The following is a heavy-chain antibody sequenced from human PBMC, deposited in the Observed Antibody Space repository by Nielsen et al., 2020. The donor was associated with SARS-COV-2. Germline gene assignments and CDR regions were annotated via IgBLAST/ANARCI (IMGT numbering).Heavy chain of an antibody. V-gene: IGHV4-39*07. J-gene: IGHJ4*02. Sequence: SETLSLTCAVTGDSTNSSSYYWGWIRQSPGQGLEWIGSVHSSGGTYDSPSLKSRVTISVDTSKNQFSLKLNSVTAADTAVYYCARGGYSYLYFDDWGQGTQVIVSS. CDR2: VHSSGGT. CDR3: ARGGYSYLYFDD. D-gene: IGHD5-18*01. CDR1: GDSTNSSSYY.